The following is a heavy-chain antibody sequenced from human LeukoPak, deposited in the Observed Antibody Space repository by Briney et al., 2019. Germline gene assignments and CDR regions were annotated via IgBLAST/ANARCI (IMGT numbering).Heavy chain of an antibody. D-gene: IGHD3-22*01. CDR1: GFTFKTCG. CDR2: IWYDGNNK. Sequence: GGSLRLSCAAAGFTFKTCGMHWVRQAPGKGLEWVAVIWYDGNNKYYADSVKGRFTISRDNSKNTLYLQMNSLRAEDTAMYYCARGSSGYGYYFDYWGQGTLVTVSS. CDR3: ARGSSGYGYYFDY. V-gene: IGHV3-33*01. J-gene: IGHJ4*02.